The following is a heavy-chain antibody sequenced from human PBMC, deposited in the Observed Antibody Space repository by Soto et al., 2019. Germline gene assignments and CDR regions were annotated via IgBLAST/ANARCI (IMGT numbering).Heavy chain of an antibody. Sequence: GWSLRLSCTTSGFTFNTYGMHWVRQAPGKGLEWVAIIWYDGSNKYYADSVKGRFTISRDNSKNTLYLQMNSLRAEDTALYYCARADCTGAYCYSWPFNYGVDVWGQGTTVTVSS. CDR1: GFTFNTYG. D-gene: IGHD2-15*01. CDR2: IWYDGSNK. CDR3: ARADCTGAYCYSWPFNYGVDV. V-gene: IGHV3-33*08. J-gene: IGHJ6*02.